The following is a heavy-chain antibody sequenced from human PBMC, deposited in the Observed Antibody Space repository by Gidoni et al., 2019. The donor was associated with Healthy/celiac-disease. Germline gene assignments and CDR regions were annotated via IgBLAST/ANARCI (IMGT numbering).Heavy chain of an antibody. Sequence: PGQGLEWMGWINPNSGGTNYAQKFQGWVTMTRDTSISTAYMVLSRLRADDTAVYYCARDTGIAAAGTVVYYYYGMDVWGQGTTVTVSS. CDR2: INPNSGGT. V-gene: IGHV1-2*04. J-gene: IGHJ6*02. D-gene: IGHD6-13*01. CDR3: ARDTGIAAAGTVVYYYYGMDV.